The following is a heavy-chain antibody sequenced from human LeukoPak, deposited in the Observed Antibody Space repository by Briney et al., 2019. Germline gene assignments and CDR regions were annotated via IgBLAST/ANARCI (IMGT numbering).Heavy chain of an antibody. D-gene: IGHD5-12*01. CDR1: GFTFSSYW. J-gene: IGHJ5*02. V-gene: IGHV3-9*01. CDR2: ISWSSDNI. CDR3: AKDSGSSSGYESWFDP. Sequence: GGSLRLSCAASGFTFSSYWMSWVRQAPGKGLEWVSGISWSSDNIDYADSVKGRFTISRDNAKNSLYLQMNSLRVEDTALYYCAKDSGSSSGYESWFDPWGQGTLVTVSS.